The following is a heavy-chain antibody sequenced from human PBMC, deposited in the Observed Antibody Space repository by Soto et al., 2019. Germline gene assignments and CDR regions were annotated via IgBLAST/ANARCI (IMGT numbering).Heavy chain of an antibody. Sequence: ESGGGVVQPGRSLRLSCAAFGFIFSNYDMYWVRQAPGKGLEWVAFMSHDGTTKYYADSVKGRFTISRDNSKNALYLQMNSLRPEDTAVYYCAREVLWSRYFDYWGQGTLVTVSS. V-gene: IGHV3-30-3*01. CDR1: GFIFSNYD. CDR3: AREVLWSRYFDY. CDR2: MSHDGTTK. D-gene: IGHD3-10*01. J-gene: IGHJ4*02.